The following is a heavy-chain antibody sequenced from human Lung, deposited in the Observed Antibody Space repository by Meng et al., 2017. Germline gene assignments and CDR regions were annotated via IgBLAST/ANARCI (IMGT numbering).Heavy chain of an antibody. CDR3: AIGWFGELFGYFDL. CDR1: GYTFTGYA. V-gene: IGHV7-4-1*02. Sequence: VQLVQSGFELKKPGASRQVYCKASGYTFTGYAMNWVRQAPGQGLEWMGWINTNTGNPTYAQGFTGRFVFSLDTSVSTAYLQISSLKAEDTAVYYCAIGWFGELFGYFDLWGRGTLVTVSS. J-gene: IGHJ2*01. D-gene: IGHD3-10*01. CDR2: INTNTGNP.